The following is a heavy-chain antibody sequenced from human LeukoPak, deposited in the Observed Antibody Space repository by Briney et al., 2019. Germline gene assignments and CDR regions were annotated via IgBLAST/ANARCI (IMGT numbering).Heavy chain of an antibody. Sequence: SQTLSLTCTVSGDSVSSNKAAWNWIRQSPSRGLEWLGRTYYDSQWYRDYAVSVKSRMTVNPDTSKNRFSLHLNSVTPEDTAVYYCARNYYGSGSYYTLDSWGPGTLVTVSS. CDR3: ARNYYGSGSYYTLDS. J-gene: IGHJ4*02. D-gene: IGHD3-10*01. CDR1: GDSVSSNKAA. V-gene: IGHV6-1*01. CDR2: TYYDSQWYR.